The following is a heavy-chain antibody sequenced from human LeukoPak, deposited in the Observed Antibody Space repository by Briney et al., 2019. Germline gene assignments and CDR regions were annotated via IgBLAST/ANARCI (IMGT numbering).Heavy chain of an antibody. Sequence: GGSLRLSCAASGFTFSDHWMTWVRQAPGKRLEWVANVKEDGSGKYYADSVKGRFTVSRDNAKNSLSLQMNSLRAEDTAVYYCAKEDSSGWLPFDYWGQGTLVTVSS. CDR3: AKEDSSGWLPFDY. CDR2: VKEDGSGK. CDR1: GFTFSDHW. V-gene: IGHV3-7*03. D-gene: IGHD6-19*01. J-gene: IGHJ4*02.